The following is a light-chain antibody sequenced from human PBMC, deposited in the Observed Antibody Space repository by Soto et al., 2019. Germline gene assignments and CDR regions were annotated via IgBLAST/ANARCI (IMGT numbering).Light chain of an antibody. CDR1: QYINTR. CDR2: QTS. V-gene: IGKV3-11*01. Sequence: EIVLSQSPATLSSFPCDRVALSCMASQYINTRCSLYQHIPGQAPILLTYQTSIRSAGIPARFSATGSGTDFTLTISDVQPEDFALYYCHQRQSWPRTFGQGTKVHI. J-gene: IGKJ1*01. CDR3: HQRQSWPRT.